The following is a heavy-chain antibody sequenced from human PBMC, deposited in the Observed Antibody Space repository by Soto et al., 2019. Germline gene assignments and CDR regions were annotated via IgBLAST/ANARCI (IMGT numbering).Heavy chain of an antibody. CDR3: ARDKHSNSY. J-gene: IGHJ4*02. CDR1: GGSISSYY. Sequence: SETLSLTCTVSGGSISSYYWSWIRQPPGKGLEWIGYIYYSGSTNYNPSLKSRVTISVDTSKNQFSLKLSSVTAADTAVYYCARDKHSNSYWGQGTLVTVS. V-gene: IGHV4-59*01. CDR2: IYYSGST. D-gene: IGHD4-4*01.